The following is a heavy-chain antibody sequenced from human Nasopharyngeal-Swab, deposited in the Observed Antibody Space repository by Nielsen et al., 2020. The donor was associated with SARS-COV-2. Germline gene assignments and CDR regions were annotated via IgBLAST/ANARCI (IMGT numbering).Heavy chain of an antibody. V-gene: IGHV3-7*03. CDR3: AKDQYSSCWYRVGNWFDP. J-gene: IGHJ5*02. D-gene: IGHD6-19*01. Sequence: GGFLRLSCAASGFTFSSYWMSWVRQAPGKGLEWVANIKQDGSEKYYVDSVKGRFTISRDNAKNTLYLQMNSLRAEDTAVYYCAKDQYSSCWYRVGNWFDPWGQGTLVTVSS. CDR2: IKQDGSEK. CDR1: GFTFSSYW.